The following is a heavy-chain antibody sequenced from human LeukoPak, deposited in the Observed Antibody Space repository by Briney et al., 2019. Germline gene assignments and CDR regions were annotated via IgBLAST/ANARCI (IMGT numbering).Heavy chain of an antibody. CDR3: ARLGVYGSGSHVGTDY. Sequence: PSETLSLTCTVSGDSISSYYWIWVRQPPGKGLEWIGSIHYSGSINYNPSLKSRVSISVDTSKNQFSLKLTSVTAADTAACFCARLGVYGSGSHVGTDYWGQGTLVTVSS. CDR1: GDSISSYY. CDR2: IHYSGSI. D-gene: IGHD3-10*01. V-gene: IGHV4-59*08. J-gene: IGHJ4*02.